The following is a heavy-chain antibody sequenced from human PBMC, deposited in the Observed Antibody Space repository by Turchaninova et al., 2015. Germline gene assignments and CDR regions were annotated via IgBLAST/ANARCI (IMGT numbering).Heavy chain of an antibody. J-gene: IGHJ4*02. CDR2: IRAKAFGGAA. D-gene: IGHD1-1*01. V-gene: IGHV3-49*04. CDR3: NGGSTTPY. CDR1: GFDFGGYA. Sequence: EEPLVESGGGLVQPGRSLSLSCTSSGFDFGGYAISWVRQAPGKGLEWVGLIRAKAFGGAAEYCPSVQGRFTISRDDSKRVAYLQMNSLKTEDTGVYYCNGGSTTPYWGQGTPVIVSS.